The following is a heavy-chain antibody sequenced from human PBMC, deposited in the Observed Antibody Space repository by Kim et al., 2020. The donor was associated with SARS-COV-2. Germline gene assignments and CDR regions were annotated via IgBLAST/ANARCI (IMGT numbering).Heavy chain of an antibody. CDR1: GGSIRGYF. CDR2: IYYSGTT. CDR3: ARKQNNGNGNGIENWFDP. Sequence: SETLSLTCTVSGGSIRGYFWSWIRQAPGKGLEWIGYIYYSGTTNYSPSLKSRVTMSVDTSKNQFSLKLTSVTAADTAVYYCARKQNNGNGNGIENWFDP. V-gene: IGHV4-59*12. J-gene: IGHJ5*02. D-gene: IGHD1-20*01.